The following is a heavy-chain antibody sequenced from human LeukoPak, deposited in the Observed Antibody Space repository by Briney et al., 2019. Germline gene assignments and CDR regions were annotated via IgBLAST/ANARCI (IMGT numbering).Heavy chain of an antibody. Sequence: KTSETLSLTCTVSGGSISSSSYYWGWIRQPPGKGLEWIGSIYYSGSTYYNPSLKSRVTISVDTSKNQFSLKLSSVTAADTAVYYCASPMVLGVIGPYFDYWGQGTLVTVSS. CDR2: IYYSGST. CDR1: GGSISSSSYY. J-gene: IGHJ4*02. CDR3: ASPMVLGVIGPYFDY. D-gene: IGHD3-10*01. V-gene: IGHV4-39*01.